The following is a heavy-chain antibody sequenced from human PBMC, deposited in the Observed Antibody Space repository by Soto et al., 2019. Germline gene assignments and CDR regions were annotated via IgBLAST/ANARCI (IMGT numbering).Heavy chain of an antibody. CDR2: ISAYNGNT. CDR3: ARVRTTKTNWFDP. J-gene: IGHJ5*02. Sequence: ASVKVFCKASGYTFTSYGISWVRQAPGQGLERMGWISAYNGNTNYAQKLQGRVTMTTDTSTSTAYMELRSLRSDDTAVYYCARVRTTKTNWFDPWGQGTLVTVSS. CDR1: GYTFTSYG. V-gene: IGHV1-18*01.